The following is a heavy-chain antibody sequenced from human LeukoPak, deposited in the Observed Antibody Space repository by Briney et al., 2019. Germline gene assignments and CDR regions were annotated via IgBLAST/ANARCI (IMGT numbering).Heavy chain of an antibody. CDR3: ARDWLPGSVVVPANTLPTSRIDP. CDR2: INAGNGNT. V-gene: IGHV1-3*01. D-gene: IGHD2-2*01. Sequence: ASVKVSCKASGYTFTSYAMHWVRQAPGQRLEWMGWINAGNGNTKYSQKFQGRVTITRDTSASTAYMELSSLRSEDTAVYYCARDWLPGSVVVPANTLPTSRIDPWGQGTLVTVSS. CDR1: GYTFTSYA. J-gene: IGHJ5*02.